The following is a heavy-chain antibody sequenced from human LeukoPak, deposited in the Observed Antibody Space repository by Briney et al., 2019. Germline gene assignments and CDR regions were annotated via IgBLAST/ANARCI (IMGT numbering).Heavy chain of an antibody. CDR1: GYTFTSYY. CDR2: INPSGGST. CDR3: ATPLKRGVRNDAFDI. D-gene: IGHD3-16*01. V-gene: IGHV1-46*03. Sequence: ASVKVSCKASGYTFTSYYMHWVRQAPGQGLEWMGIINPSGGSTSYAQKFQGRVTMTRDTSTSTVYMELSSLRSEDTAVYYCATPLKRGVRNDAFDIWGQGTMVTVSS. J-gene: IGHJ3*02.